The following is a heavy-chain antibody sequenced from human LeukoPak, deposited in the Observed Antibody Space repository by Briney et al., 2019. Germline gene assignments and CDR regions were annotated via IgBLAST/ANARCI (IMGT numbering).Heavy chain of an antibody. D-gene: IGHD3/OR15-3a*01. J-gene: IGHJ4*02. V-gene: IGHV4-34*01. CDR3: AGGFRWTGIFDY. Sequence: SETLSLTCAVYGGFFSGYYWRWIRQPPGKGLEWIGEINHSESTNYNPSLKSRVTISVDTSKNQFSLKLSSVTAADTAVYYCAGGFRWTGIFDYWGQGTLVTVSS. CDR2: INHSEST. CDR1: GGFFSGYY.